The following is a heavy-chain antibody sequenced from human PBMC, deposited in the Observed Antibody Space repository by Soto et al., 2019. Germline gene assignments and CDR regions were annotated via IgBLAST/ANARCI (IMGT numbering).Heavy chain of an antibody. V-gene: IGHV3-48*02. J-gene: IGHJ4*02. D-gene: IGHD5-12*01. CDR3: ARDALLVATPFDL. CDR2: VTSTSGTK. CDR1: GFTFSSYV. Sequence: EVHLVESGGGLVPPGGSLRLSCAASGFTFSSYVMNWVRQAPGKGLEWISYVTSTSGTKYYADSVKGRFTISRDNAKNSLYLQMNSLRDDDTAVYYCARDALLVATPFDLWGQGTPVTVSS.